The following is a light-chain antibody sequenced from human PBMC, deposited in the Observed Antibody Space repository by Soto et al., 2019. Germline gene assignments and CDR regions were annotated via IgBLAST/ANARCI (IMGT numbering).Light chain of an antibody. J-gene: IGKJ1*01. Sequence: DIALTQSPDTLSVSPGEKAPISCMASQSVSSYLAWYQQKPGQAPRLLIYDASNRATGIPARFSGSGSGTDFTLTISSLEPEDFAVYYCQQRSNWPWTFGQGTNVDIK. CDR2: DAS. CDR3: QQRSNWPWT. CDR1: QSVSSY. V-gene: IGKV3-11*01.